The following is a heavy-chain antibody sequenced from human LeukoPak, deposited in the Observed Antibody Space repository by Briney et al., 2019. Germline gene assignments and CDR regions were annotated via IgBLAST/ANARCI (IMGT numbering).Heavy chain of an antibody. Sequence: PSETLSLTCAVYGGSFSGYYWSWIRQPPGKGLEWIGEINHSGSTNYNPSLKSRVTISVDTSKNQFSLKLSSVTAADTAVYYCARAPRTLLWFGELPPDYYYYYMDVWGKGTTVTISS. J-gene: IGHJ6*03. CDR1: GGSFSGYY. CDR2: INHSGST. CDR3: ARAPRTLLWFGELPPDYYYYYMDV. D-gene: IGHD3-10*01. V-gene: IGHV4-34*01.